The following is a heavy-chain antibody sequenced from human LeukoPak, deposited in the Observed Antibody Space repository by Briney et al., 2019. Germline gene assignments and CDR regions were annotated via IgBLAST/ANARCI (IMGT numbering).Heavy chain of an antibody. V-gene: IGHV1-2*06. CDR1: GYTFTGYY. Sequence: ASVKVSCKASGYTFTGYYMHWVRQAPGQGLEWMGRINPNSGGTNYAQKFQGRVTMTRDTSISTAYMELSRLRSDDTAVYYCARGRIAVAGSPDFDYWGQGTLVTVSS. CDR3: ARGRIAVAGSPDFDY. J-gene: IGHJ4*02. D-gene: IGHD6-19*01. CDR2: INPNSGGT.